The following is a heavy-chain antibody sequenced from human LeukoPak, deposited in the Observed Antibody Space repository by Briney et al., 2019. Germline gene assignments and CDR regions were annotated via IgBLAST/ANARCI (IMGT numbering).Heavy chain of an antibody. CDR1: GYTFTTYG. V-gene: IGHV1-18*01. J-gene: IGHJ5*02. CDR3: ARARQQLVWANWFDP. D-gene: IGHD6-13*01. CDR2: ISAYNRKT. Sequence: GASEKVSSTASGYTFTTYGISWVRQAPGQGGEWMGWISAYNRKTQYAQKLQGRVTMTTETSASPPYLELRSLRSDDTAVYYFARARQQLVWANWFDPWGQGTLVSVSS.